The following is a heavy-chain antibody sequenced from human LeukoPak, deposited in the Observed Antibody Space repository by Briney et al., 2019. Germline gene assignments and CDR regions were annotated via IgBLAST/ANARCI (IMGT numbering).Heavy chain of an antibody. V-gene: IGHV1-69*04. CDR3: ARAADYGDYDY. D-gene: IGHD4-17*01. CDR1: GGTFSSYA. Sequence: ASVKVSCKASGGTFSSYAISWVRQAPGQGLEWMGRFIPILGIANYAQKFQGRVTITADKSTSTAYMELSSLRSEDTAVYYCARAADYGDYDYWGQGTLVTVSS. CDR2: FIPILGIA. J-gene: IGHJ4*02.